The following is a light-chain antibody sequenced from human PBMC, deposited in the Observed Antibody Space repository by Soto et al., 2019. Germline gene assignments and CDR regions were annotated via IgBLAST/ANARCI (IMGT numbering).Light chain of an antibody. CDR3: QQSYSTPRT. CDR2: AAS. Sequence: DIQMTQSPSSLSASVGDRVTITCRASQSISASLNWYQQAPGKAPILLISAASSLQSGVPSRFSGSGSGTDFTLTISRLHPEYFATYYCQQSYSTPRTFGGGTKVEIK. V-gene: IGKV1-39*01. CDR1: QSISAS. J-gene: IGKJ4*01.